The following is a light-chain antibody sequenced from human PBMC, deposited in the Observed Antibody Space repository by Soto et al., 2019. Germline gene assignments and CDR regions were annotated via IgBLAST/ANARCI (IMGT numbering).Light chain of an antibody. CDR2: GAS. J-gene: IGKJ2*01. Sequence: EIVMTQSPATLSVSPGERATLYCRASQSVSSNLAWYQQKTGQAPRLLIYGASARATCIPAKISGSESETEFTLTISSLKSADFAVYYCQQYNNWPFPYTFGQGIKLEIK. CDR1: QSVSSN. V-gene: IGKV3-15*01. CDR3: QQYNNWPFPYT.